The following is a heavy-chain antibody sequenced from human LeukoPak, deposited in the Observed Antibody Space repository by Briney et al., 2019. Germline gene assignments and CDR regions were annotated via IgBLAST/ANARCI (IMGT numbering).Heavy chain of an antibody. J-gene: IGHJ5*02. D-gene: IGHD3-22*01. V-gene: IGHV1-2*02. CDR1: GYTFTGYY. Sequence: ASVKVSCKASGYTFTGYYMHWVRQAPGQGLEWMGWMNPNSGGTNYAQKFQGRVTMTRDTSISTAYMELSRLRSDDTAVYYCARGRSYYDSSGYTEGWFDPWGQGTLVTVSS. CDR3: ARGRSYYDSSGYTEGWFDP. CDR2: MNPNSGGT.